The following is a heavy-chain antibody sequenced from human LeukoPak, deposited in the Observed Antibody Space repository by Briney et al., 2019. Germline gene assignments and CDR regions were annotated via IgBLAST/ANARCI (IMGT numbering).Heavy chain of an antibody. V-gene: IGHV4-59*05. CDR1: GGSMSSYY. CDR3: ARPLASGWYSWFDP. D-gene: IGHD6-19*01. J-gene: IGHJ5*02. CDR2: IHYSGST. Sequence: PSETLSLTCTVSGGSMSSYYWSWIRQPPGKGLEWIGSIHYSGSTYYNPSLNSRVTISVDTPKNQFSLKLSSVTAADTAVYYCARPLASGWYSWFDPWGQGTLATVSS.